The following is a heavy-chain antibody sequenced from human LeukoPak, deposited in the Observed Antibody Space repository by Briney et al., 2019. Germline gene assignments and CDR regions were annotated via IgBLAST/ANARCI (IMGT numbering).Heavy chain of an antibody. J-gene: IGHJ4*02. CDR3: ASSYDFWSGYPLLDY. V-gene: IGHV4-30-4*01. CDR2: IYYSGST. CDR1: GGSISSGDYY. D-gene: IGHD3-3*01. Sequence: PSQTLSLTCTVSGGSISSGDYYWSWIRQPPGKGLEWIGYIYYSGSTYYNPPLKSRVTISVDTSKNQFSLKLSSVTAADTAVYYCASSYDFWSGYPLLDYWGQGTLVTVSS.